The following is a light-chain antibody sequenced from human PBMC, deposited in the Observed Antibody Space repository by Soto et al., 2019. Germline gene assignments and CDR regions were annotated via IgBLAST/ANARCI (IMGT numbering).Light chain of an antibody. V-gene: IGKV1-17*01. Sequence: QMTQSPSSLSASVGDRVTITCRASQGIRYYLGLYQLKPGRAPKCLIYAASSLQSGVPSGFSGSGSGTEFTLTISSLQPEHFATYHCLQYHSYPWTFGQGTQVEI. CDR2: AAS. J-gene: IGKJ1*01. CDR1: QGIRYY. CDR3: LQYHSYPWT.